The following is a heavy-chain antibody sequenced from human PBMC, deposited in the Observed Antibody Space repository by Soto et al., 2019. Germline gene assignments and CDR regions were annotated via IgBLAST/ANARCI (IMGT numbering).Heavy chain of an antibody. J-gene: IGHJ5*02. V-gene: IGHV3-23*01. Sequence: GGSLRLSCAASGFTFSRYAMSWARQAPGKGLEWVSAISGSGGSTYYADSVKGRFTISRDNSKNTLYLQMNSLRAEDTAVYYCAMSDGWPAARNWLSAWSEGSLVIVSS. D-gene: IGHD6-25*01. CDR2: ISGSGGST. CDR1: GFTFSRYA. CDR3: AMSDGWPAARNWLSA.